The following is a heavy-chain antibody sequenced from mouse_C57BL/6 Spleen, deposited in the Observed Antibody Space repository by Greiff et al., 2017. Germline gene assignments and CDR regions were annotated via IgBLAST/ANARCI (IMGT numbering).Heavy chain of an antibody. CDR3: ARESFITSVVGYFDY. CDR2: ISDGGSYT. Sequence: EVMLVESGGGLVKPGGSLKLSCAASGFTFSSYAMSWVRQTPEKRLEWVATISDGGSYTYYPDNVKGRFTISRDNAKNNLYLQLSQLKSEDTAMYYCARESFITSVVGYFDYWGQGTTLTVSS. V-gene: IGHV5-4*01. CDR1: GFTFSSYA. J-gene: IGHJ2*01. D-gene: IGHD1-1*01.